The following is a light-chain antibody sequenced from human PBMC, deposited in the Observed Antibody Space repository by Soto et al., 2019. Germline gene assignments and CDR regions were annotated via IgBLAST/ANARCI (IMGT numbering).Light chain of an antibody. CDR3: QQTYRTPLT. CDR2: DTS. Sequence: EIVLTQSPGTLSLSPGERATLSCRASQSVTSNYLAWYQQKPGQAPGLLIYDTSTRASGVPDRFSGSGSGTEFTLTISSLQPEDFATYSCQQTYRTPLTFGGGTKVEIK. CDR1: QSVTSNY. V-gene: IGKV3-20*01. J-gene: IGKJ4*01.